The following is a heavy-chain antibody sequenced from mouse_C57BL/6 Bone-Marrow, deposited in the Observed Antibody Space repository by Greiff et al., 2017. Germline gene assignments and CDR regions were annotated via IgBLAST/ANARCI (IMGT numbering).Heavy chain of an antibody. V-gene: IGHV12-3*01. CDR1: GFPITSGYY. D-gene: IGHD1-1*01. CDR3: AGDRSTVVDTFDV. CDR2: ITHSGET. J-gene: IGHJ1*03. Sequence: KLQESGPGLVNPSQSLFLTCSITGFPITSGYYWIWIRPSPGKPLEWMGYITHSGETFYNPSLQSPISITRETSENQFFLQLKSVTTEDTAMYYCAGDRSTVVDTFDVWGTGTTVTVSS.